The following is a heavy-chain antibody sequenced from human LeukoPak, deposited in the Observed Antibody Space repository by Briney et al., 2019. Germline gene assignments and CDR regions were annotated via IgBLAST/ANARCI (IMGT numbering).Heavy chain of an antibody. CDR3: AKSVYYDSSGYYSYHYGMDV. V-gene: IGHV3-23*01. Sequence: GGSLRLSCAASGFTFSSYAMSWVRQAPGKGLEWVSAISGSGGSTYYADSVKGRFTISRDNSKNTLYLQMNSLRAEDTAVYYCAKSVYYDSSGYYSYHYGMDVWGQGTTVTVSS. CDR1: GFTFSSYA. J-gene: IGHJ6*02. CDR2: ISGSGGST. D-gene: IGHD3-22*01.